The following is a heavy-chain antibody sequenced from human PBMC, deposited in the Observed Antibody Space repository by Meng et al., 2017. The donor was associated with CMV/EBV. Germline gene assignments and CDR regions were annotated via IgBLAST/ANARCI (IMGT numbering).Heavy chain of an antibody. Sequence: SETLSLTCTVSGYSISSGYYWGWIRQPPGKGLEWIGSIYHSGSIYYNPSLKSRVTISVDTSKNQFSLKLSSVTAADTAVYYCAIEYYYGSGSQFDYWGQGTLVTVSS. V-gene: IGHV4-38-2*02. CDR2: IYHSGSI. CDR1: GYSISSGYY. D-gene: IGHD3-10*01. CDR3: AIEYYYGSGSQFDY. J-gene: IGHJ4*02.